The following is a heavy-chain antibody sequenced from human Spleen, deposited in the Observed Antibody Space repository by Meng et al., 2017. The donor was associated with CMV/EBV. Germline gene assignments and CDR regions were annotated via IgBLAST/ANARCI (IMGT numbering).Heavy chain of an antibody. Sequence: ASVKVSCKASGYTFINYYMHWVRQAPGQGLEWMGMINPSGGSTTYAQRFQGRVTMTRDTSTSTVYMELSSLRSEDTAVYYCASQYYYGMDVWGQGTTVTVSS. V-gene: IGHV1-46*01. CDR2: INPSGGST. CDR3: ASQYYYGMDV. J-gene: IGHJ6*02. CDR1: GYTFINYY.